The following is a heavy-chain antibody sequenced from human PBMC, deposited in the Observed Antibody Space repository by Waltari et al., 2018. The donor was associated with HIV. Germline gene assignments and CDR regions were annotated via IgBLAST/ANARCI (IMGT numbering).Heavy chain of an antibody. D-gene: IGHD3-22*01. CDR1: AGRPGAHH. J-gene: IGHJ4*02. CDR2: LGPPPQRK. Sequence: QSAPELTRPGLTAKVSCTASAGRPGAHHINWVRHAPGQGLEWLATLGPPPQRKYSSLDFSGGVTLTAAKPTATSFMDLAGLTTDDTAVYYCLLGLHYYESSSYYEEWGPGTLVAVS. V-gene: IGHV1-69*02. CDR3: LLGLHYYESSSYYEE.